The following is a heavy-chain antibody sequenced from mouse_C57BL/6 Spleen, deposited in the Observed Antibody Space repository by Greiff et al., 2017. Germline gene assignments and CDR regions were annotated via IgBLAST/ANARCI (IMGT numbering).Heavy chain of an antibody. CDR2: IYPGDGDT. CDR3: ARGGNYDDDGGVDY. Sequence: QVQLQQSGAELVKPGASVKISCKASGYAFSSYWMNWVKQRPGKGLEWIGQIYPGDGDTNYNGKFKGKATLTADKSSSTAYMQLSSLTSEDSAVYFGARGGNYDDDGGVDYWGQGTTLTVSS. V-gene: IGHV1-80*01. D-gene: IGHD2-4*01. J-gene: IGHJ2*01. CDR1: GYAFSSYW.